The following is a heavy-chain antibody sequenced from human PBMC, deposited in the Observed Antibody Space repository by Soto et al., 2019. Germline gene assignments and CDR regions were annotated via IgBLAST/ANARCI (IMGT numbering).Heavy chain of an antibody. CDR3: ETYCSSTSCPQDDAFDI. V-gene: IGHV3-21*01. CDR1: GFTFSSYS. Sequence: GGSLRLSCAASGFTFSSYSMNWVRQAPGKGLGWVSSISSSSSYIYYTDSVKGRFTISRDNAKNSLYLQMNSLRAEDTAVYYCETYCSSTSCPQDDAFDIWGQGTMVTVSS. J-gene: IGHJ3*02. D-gene: IGHD2-2*01. CDR2: ISSSSSYI.